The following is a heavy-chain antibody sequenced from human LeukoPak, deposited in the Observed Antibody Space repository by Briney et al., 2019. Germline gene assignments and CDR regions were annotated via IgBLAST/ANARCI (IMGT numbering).Heavy chain of an antibody. J-gene: IGHJ4*02. CDR3: VRGDYYDRGVYYYD. D-gene: IGHD3-22*01. Sequence: ASVKVSCKASGYTFTAYYMHWVRQAPGQGLEWMGWINPKSGGTNYAQKFQGRVTMTRGTSVKTAYMELSSLRSDDTAVYYCVRGDYYDRGVYYYDWGQGTLVTVSS. CDR2: INPKSGGT. V-gene: IGHV1-2*02. CDR1: GYTFTAYY.